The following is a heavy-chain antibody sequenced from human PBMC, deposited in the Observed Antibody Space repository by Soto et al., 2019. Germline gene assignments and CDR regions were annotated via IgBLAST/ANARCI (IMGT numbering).Heavy chain of an antibody. CDR1: GFTFSSYS. CDR3: ARPPNYYDSSGYYGY. Sequence: EMQLVESGGGLVKPGGSLRLSCAASGFTFSSYSMNWVRQAPGKGLEWVSSISSSSSYIYYADSVKGRFTISRDNAKNSLYLQMNSLRAEDTAVYYCARPPNYYDSSGYYGYWGQGTLVTVSS. V-gene: IGHV3-21*01. CDR2: ISSSSSYI. D-gene: IGHD3-22*01. J-gene: IGHJ4*02.